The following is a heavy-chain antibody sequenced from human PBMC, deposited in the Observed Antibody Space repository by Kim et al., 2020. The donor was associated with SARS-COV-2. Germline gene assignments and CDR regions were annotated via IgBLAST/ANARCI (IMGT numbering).Heavy chain of an antibody. CDR1: GFSFSTYT. CDR3: ARDVRGEMNRGGYYFDY. J-gene: IGHJ4*02. CDR2: ISYDGRNT. Sequence: GGSLRLSCAASGFSFSTYTMHWVRQAPGKGLEWVAHISYDGRNTYYADSVKGRFTISRDNSKNTLYLQMDSLRDEDAAVYFCARDVRGEMNRGGYYFDYWGQGDLVTVSS. V-gene: IGHV3-30*04. D-gene: IGHD3-10*02.